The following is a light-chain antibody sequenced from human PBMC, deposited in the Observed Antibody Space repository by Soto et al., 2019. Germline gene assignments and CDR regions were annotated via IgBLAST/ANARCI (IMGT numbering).Light chain of an antibody. Sequence: EIVMTQSPATLSVSPGERATLSCRASQSVSSNLAWYQQKPGQAPRLLIYGASTRATGIPARFSGSGSGTEFTITISSLQSEDFAVYYCQQYNNWPFTFCQGTKLKIK. CDR2: GAS. V-gene: IGKV3-15*01. CDR3: QQYNNWPFT. CDR1: QSVSSN. J-gene: IGKJ2*01.